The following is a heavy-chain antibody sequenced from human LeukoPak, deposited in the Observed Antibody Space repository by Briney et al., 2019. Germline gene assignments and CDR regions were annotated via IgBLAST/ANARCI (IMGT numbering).Heavy chain of an antibody. V-gene: IGHV1-24*01. CDR1: GYTLTELS. D-gene: IGHD1-26*01. J-gene: IGHJ4*02. CDR3: FGSLVHGGSYHYFDY. CDR2: FDPEDGET. Sequence: ASVKVSCKVSGYTLTELSMHWVRQAPGKGLEWMGGFDPEDGETIYAQKFQGRVTMTEDTSTDTAYMELSSLRSEDTAVYYCFGSLVHGGSYHYFDYWGQGTLVTVSS.